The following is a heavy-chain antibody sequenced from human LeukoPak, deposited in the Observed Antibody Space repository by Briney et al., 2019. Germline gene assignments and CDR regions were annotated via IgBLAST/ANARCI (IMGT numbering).Heavy chain of an antibody. D-gene: IGHD3-22*01. V-gene: IGHV4-39*07. CDR3: ARGHLFHYYDSSSYYGFDF. CDR2: IYYSGST. J-gene: IGHJ4*02. CDR1: GGSISSSSYY. Sequence: NPSETLSLTCTVSGGSISSSSYYWGWIRQPPGKGLEWIGSIYYSGSTYYNPSLKSRVTISLHTSKNQFSLKLSSVTAADTAVYYCARGHLFHYYDSSSYYGFDFWGQGTLVTVSS.